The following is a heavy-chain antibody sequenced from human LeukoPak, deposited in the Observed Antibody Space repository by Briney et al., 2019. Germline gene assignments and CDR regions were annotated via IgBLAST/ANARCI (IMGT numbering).Heavy chain of an antibody. V-gene: IGHV4-38-2*02. CDR3: AGVMLGYIDY. CDR2: MYHSGST. CDR1: GYSISSGYY. D-gene: IGHD2-8*01. Sequence: SAETLSLSCTVSGYSISSGYYWGWIRQPPGKGLEWIGNMYHSGSTDYNPSLKSRVTISVDTSKNQFSLKIRPLTAVDTAVCYWAGVMLGYIDYWGQGTLVTASS. J-gene: IGHJ4*01.